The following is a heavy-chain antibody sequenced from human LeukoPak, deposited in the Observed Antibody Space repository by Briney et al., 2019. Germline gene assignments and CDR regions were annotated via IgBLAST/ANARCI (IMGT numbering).Heavy chain of an antibody. D-gene: IGHD3-22*01. Sequence: PSETLSLTXTVSGGSISSYYWSWIRQPPGKGLEWIGYIYYSGSTNYNPSLKSRVTISVDTSKNQFSLKLSSVTAADTAVYYCARDEDSSGYSDYWGQGTLVTVSS. V-gene: IGHV4-59*01. CDR1: GGSISSYY. CDR3: ARDEDSSGYSDY. CDR2: IYYSGST. J-gene: IGHJ4*02.